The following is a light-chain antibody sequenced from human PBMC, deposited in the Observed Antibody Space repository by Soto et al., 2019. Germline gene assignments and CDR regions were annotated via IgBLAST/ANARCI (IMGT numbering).Light chain of an antibody. CDR1: SSDIGSYNL. CDR3: CLYASSSTFI. CDR2: EAT. J-gene: IGLJ2*01. Sequence: QSALTQRASVSGSPGQSITISCTGTSSDIGSYNLVSWYQQHPGKAPKLMIYEATKRPSGVSNRFSGSKSGNTASLTISGLQAEDEADYYCCLYASSSTFIFGAGTKLTVL. V-gene: IGLV2-23*02.